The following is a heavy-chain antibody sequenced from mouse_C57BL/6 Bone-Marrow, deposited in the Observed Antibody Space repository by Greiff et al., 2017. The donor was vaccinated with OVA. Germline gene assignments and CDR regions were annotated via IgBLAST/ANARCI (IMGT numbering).Heavy chain of an antibody. J-gene: IGHJ2*01. CDR1: GYTFTSYW. CDR3: AILYGSSYGDFDY. D-gene: IGHD1-1*01. V-gene: IGHV1-69*01. CDR2: IDPSDSYT. Sequence: QVQLQQPGAELVMPGASVKLSCKASGYTFTSYWMHWVKQRPGQGLEWIGEIDPSDSYTNYNQKFKGKSTLTVDKSSSTAYMQLSSLTSEDSAVYYCAILYGSSYGDFDYWGQGTTLTVSS.